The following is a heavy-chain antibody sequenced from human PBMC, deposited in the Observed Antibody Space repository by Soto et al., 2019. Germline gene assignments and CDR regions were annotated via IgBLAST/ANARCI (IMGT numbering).Heavy chain of an antibody. Sequence: KPSETLSLTCSVSGDSISNLDYFWAWIRQPPGQALEYIGYIYKSATTYYNPSFESRVAISVDTPKSQFSLNVTSVTAADTAVYFCARGRYCLTGRCFPNWFDSWGQGALVTVS. V-gene: IGHV4-30-4*01. CDR3: ARGRYCLTGRCFPNWFDS. J-gene: IGHJ5*01. CDR1: GDSISNLDYF. CDR2: IYKSATT. D-gene: IGHD7-27*01.